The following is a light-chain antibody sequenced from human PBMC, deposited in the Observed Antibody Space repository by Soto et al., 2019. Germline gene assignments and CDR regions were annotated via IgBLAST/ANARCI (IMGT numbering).Light chain of an antibody. Sequence: EVELTQSPGTLSLSPGERATLSCRASQSVSSSHLAWYQQKRGQAPRLLIYDTSTRATGIPERFSGSGSGIDFTLTISRLEPEDFPVYHCQQNGASPCTCGQGTNVEV. V-gene: IGKV3-20*01. J-gene: IGKJ1*01. CDR2: DTS. CDR3: QQNGASPCT. CDR1: QSVSSSH.